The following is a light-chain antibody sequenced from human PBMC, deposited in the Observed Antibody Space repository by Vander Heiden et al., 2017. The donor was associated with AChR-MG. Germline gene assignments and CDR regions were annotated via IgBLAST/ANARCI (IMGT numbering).Light chain of an antibody. CDR3: QQYGSSPPIT. Sequence: EIVLTQSPGTLSLSPGERATLSCRASQSVSNSYLAWYQQKPGRAPRLLIYGASCRATDIPDRFSGSGSGTDFTLTISRLEPEDFAVYYCQQYGSSPPITFGQGTRLEIK. V-gene: IGKV3-20*01. CDR1: QSVSNSY. J-gene: IGKJ5*01. CDR2: GAS.